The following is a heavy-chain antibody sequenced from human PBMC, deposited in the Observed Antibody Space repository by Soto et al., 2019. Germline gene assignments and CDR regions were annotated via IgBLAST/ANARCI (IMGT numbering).Heavy chain of an antibody. CDR1: GGTFSSYT. CDR2: IIPILGIA. Sequence: QVQLVQSGAEVKKPGSSVKVSCKASGGTFSSYTISWVRQAPGQGLEWMGRIIPILGIANYAQKFQGRVTITADKSTSTAYMELSSLRSEDTAVYYCARVESLVEGWFDPWGQGTLVTVSS. J-gene: IGHJ5*02. D-gene: IGHD2-15*01. CDR3: ARVESLVEGWFDP. V-gene: IGHV1-69*02.